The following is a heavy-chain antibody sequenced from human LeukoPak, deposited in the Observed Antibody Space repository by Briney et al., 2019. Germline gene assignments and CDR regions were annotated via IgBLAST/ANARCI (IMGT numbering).Heavy chain of an antibody. V-gene: IGHV4-39*07. J-gene: IGHJ4*02. Sequence: SETLSLTCTVSGGSISSSSYYWGWIRQPPGKGLEWIGSIYYSGSTYYNPSLKSRVTISVDTSKNQFSLKLSSVTAADTAVYYCARGGDDFDYWGQGTLVIVSS. CDR1: GGSISSSSYY. CDR2: IYYSGST. D-gene: IGHD2-21*02. CDR3: ARGGDDFDY.